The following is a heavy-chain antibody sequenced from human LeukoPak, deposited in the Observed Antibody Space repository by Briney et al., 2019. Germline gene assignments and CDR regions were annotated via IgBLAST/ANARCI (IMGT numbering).Heavy chain of an antibody. CDR1: GFTFSSYS. D-gene: IGHD5-18*01. V-gene: IGHV3-48*04. Sequence: GGSLRLSCAASGFTFSSYSMNWVRQAPGKGLEWVSYIRRSGSPTYYADSAKGRFTISRDNAKNSLYLQMNSLRVEDTAVYYCVRGNYVDTTMVFDYWGQGALVTVSS. CDR3: VRGNYVDTTMVFDY. J-gene: IGHJ4*02. CDR2: IRRSGSPT.